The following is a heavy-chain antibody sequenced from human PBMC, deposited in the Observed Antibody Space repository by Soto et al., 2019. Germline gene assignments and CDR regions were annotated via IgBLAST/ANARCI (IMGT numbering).Heavy chain of an antibody. CDR3: ATEDWFRFDY. J-gene: IGHJ4*02. Sequence: EVPLVASGGGLVQPGGSLRLSCAASGISFRSTWMSWVRQAPGKGLQWVANINQDGSTQYYGDSVRGRFTISRDNADNSLSLHMNSLTADDTAVYYSATEDWFRFDYWGQGTLVTVSS. CDR1: GISFRSTW. V-gene: IGHV3-7*01. CDR2: INQDGSTQ. D-gene: IGHD3-9*01.